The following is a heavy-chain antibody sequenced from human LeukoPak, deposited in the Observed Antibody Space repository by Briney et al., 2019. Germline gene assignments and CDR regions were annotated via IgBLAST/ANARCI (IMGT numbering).Heavy chain of an antibody. J-gene: IGHJ4*02. CDR2: IYYSGTT. CDR1: GGSISNYY. CDR3: ARDSTPYGHSGY. V-gene: IGHV4-59*01. D-gene: IGHD4-17*01. Sequence: PSETLSLTCTVSGGSISNYYWSWIRQPPGKGLEWIGYIYYSGTTNFNPSLKSRVMTSVDTSKNRFSLRLTSVTAADTAVYYCARDSTPYGHSGYWGQGTLVTVSP.